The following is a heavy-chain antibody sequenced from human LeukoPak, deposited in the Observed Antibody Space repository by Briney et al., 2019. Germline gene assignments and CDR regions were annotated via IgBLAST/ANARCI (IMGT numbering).Heavy chain of an antibody. V-gene: IGHV3-23*01. J-gene: IGHJ3*02. CDR3: KTVAAPPDEAFDI. Sequence: PGGSLRLSCAASGFTFSSYAMSWVRQAPGKGLEWVSAISGSGGSTYYADSVKGRFTISRDDSKNTPYLQMNSLRAEDTAVYYCKTVAAPPDEAFDIWGQGTMVTVSS. D-gene: IGHD6-19*01. CDR1: GFTFSSYA. CDR2: ISGSGGST.